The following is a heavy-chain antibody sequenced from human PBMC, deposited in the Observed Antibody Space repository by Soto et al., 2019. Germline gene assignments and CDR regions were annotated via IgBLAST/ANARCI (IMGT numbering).Heavy chain of an antibody. CDR2: INSDGSST. Sequence: PGGSLRLSCAASGFTFSSYWMHWVRQALGKGLVWVSRINSDGSSTSYADSVKGRFTISRDNAKNTLYLQMNSLRAEDTAVYYCARVYYGDYYFDYWGQGTLVTVSS. CDR1: GFTFSSYW. CDR3: ARVYYGDYYFDY. J-gene: IGHJ4*02. V-gene: IGHV3-74*01. D-gene: IGHD4-17*01.